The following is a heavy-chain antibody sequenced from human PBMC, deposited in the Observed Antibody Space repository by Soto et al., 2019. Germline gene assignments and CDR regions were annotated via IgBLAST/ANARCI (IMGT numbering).Heavy chain of an antibody. CDR3: ARGLGTTPNYYYYYGMDV. CDR1: GCSISSSNW. V-gene: IGHV4-4*02. J-gene: IGHJ6*02. CDR2: IYHSGST. Sequence: SEALSVTCAVSGCSISSSNWWSWVRQPPGKGLEWIGEIYHSGSTNYNPSLKSRVAISVDKSKNQFSLKLSSVTAADTAVYYCARGLGTTPNYYYYYGMDVWGQGTTVTVSS. D-gene: IGHD3-16*01.